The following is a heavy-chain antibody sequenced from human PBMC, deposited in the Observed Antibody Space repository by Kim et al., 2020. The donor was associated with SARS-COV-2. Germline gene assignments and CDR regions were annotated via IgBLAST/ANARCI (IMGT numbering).Heavy chain of an antibody. CDR3: ARGGRWSGGMDV. J-gene: IGHJ6*02. D-gene: IGHD2-15*01. CDR1: GGSFSGYY. CDR2: INHSGST. V-gene: IGHV4-34*01. Sequence: SETLSLTCAVYGGSFSGYYWSWIRQPPGKGLEWIGEINHSGSTNYNPSLKSRVTISVDTSKNQFSLKLSSVTAADTAVYYCARGGRWSGGMDVWGQGTTVTVSS.